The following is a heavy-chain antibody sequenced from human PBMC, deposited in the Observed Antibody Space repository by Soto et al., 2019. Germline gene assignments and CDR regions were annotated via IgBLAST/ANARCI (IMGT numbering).Heavy chain of an antibody. Sequence: QVQLVQSGAEVKKPGSSVKVSCKASGGTFSSYAISWVRQAPGQGLGWMGGIIPMFGRANYAQKFQGRVTITADESTSTAYMELSSLRSEDTAVYFCAREYNWNDVRYGMDVWGQGTTVTVSS. J-gene: IGHJ6*02. CDR1: GGTFSSYA. CDR2: IIPMFGRA. D-gene: IGHD1-20*01. CDR3: AREYNWNDVRYGMDV. V-gene: IGHV1-69*01.